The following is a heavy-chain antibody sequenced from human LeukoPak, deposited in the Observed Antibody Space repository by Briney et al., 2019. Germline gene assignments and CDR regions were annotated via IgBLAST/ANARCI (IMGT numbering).Heavy chain of an antibody. Sequence: SETLSLTCNVSGGSLTSTTNYWGWIRQPPGRGLEWIGSIYYRGSTYYNPSLKSRVTISLDTSKNQFSLKLSSVTAADTAVYYCASNVLLVTGSGDFWGQGTLVTVSS. CDR3: ASNVLLVTGSGDF. CDR2: IYYRGST. D-gene: IGHD2-21*02. CDR1: GGSLTSTTNY. V-gene: IGHV4-39*07. J-gene: IGHJ4*02.